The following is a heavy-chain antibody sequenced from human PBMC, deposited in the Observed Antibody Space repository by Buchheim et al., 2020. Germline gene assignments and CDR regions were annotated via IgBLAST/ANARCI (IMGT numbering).Heavy chain of an antibody. D-gene: IGHD3/OR15-3a*01. CDR3: ARDRARGIFGRFDP. J-gene: IGHJ5*02. CDR2: IYYSGST. Sequence: QVQLQESGPGLVKPSETLSLTCTVSGGSISSYYWSWIRQPPGKGLEWIGYIYYSGSTNYNPSLKSRVTISVDTSKNQFSLKLSSVTAADTAVYYCARDRARGIFGRFDPWGQGTL. CDR1: GGSISSYY. V-gene: IGHV4-59*01.